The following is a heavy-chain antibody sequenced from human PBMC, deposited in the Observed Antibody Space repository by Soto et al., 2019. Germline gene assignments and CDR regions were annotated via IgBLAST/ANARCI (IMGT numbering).Heavy chain of an antibody. CDR1: GFTFSSYS. J-gene: IGHJ4*02. CDR3: ARDPVYYGSGSYCGY. CDR2: ISSSSSYI. V-gene: IGHV3-21*01. D-gene: IGHD3-10*01. Sequence: EVQLVESGGGLVKPGGSLRLSCAASGFTFSSYSMNWVRQAPGKGPEWVSSISSSSSYIYYADSVKGRFTISRDNAKNSLYLQMNSLRAEDTAVYYCARDPVYYGSGSYCGYWGQGTLVTVSS.